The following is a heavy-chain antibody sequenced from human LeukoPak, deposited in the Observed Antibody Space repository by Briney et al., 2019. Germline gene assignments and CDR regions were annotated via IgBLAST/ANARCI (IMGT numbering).Heavy chain of an antibody. CDR1: GGSISSYY. CDR2: IYYSGST. J-gene: IGHJ4*02. CDR3: ARLGAYSSSSDFDY. D-gene: IGHD6-6*01. Sequence: SETLSLTCTVSGGSISSYYWSWIRQPPGKGLEWIGSIYYSGSTYYNPSLKSRVTISVDTSNNQFSLKLSSVTAADTAVYYCARLGAYSSSSDFDYWGQGTLVTVSS. V-gene: IGHV4-39*01.